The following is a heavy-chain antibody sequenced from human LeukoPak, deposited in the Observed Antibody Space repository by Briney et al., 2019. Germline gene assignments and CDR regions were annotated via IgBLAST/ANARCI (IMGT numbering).Heavy chain of an antibody. CDR3: AGPSGYSSGWGFDY. V-gene: IGHV1-2*02. D-gene: IGHD6-19*01. J-gene: IGHJ4*02. CDR2: INPNSGGT. CDR1: GYTFTGYY. Sequence: ASVKVSCKASGYTFTGYYMHWVRQAPGQGLEWMGWINPNSGGTNYAQKFQGRVTMTRDTSASTAYMELSSLRSEDTAVYYCAGPSGYSSGWGFDYWGQGALVTVSS.